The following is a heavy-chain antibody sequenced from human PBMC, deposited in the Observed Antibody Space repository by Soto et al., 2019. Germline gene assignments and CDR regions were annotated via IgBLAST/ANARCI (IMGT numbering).Heavy chain of an antibody. CDR3: TTAPPPMAV. CDR2: ISTYNGNT. Sequence: QVQLVQSGAEVKKPGASVKVSCKASGYTFTSYGISWVRQAPGQGLEWMGWISTYNGNTNYAQKPQGRVTMTTDTATTPAYLELRSLRSDYTAVYYVTTAPPPMAVWGQWTTVTVSS. V-gene: IGHV1-18*01. J-gene: IGHJ6*02. CDR1: GYTFTSYG.